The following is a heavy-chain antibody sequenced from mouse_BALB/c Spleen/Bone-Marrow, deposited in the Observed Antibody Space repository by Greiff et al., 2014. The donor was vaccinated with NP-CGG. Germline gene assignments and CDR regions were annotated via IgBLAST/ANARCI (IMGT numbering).Heavy chain of an antibody. CDR3: APYYYGSSQFAY. CDR2: IDPANGNT. V-gene: IGHV14-3*02. CDR1: GFNIKDTY. J-gene: IGHJ3*01. D-gene: IGHD1-1*01. Sequence: VQLQQPGAELVKPGASVKLSRTASGFNIKDTYMHWVKQRPEQGLEWIGRIDPANGNTKYDPKFQGKATITADTSSNTAYLQLSSLTSEDTAVYYCAPYYYGSSQFAYWGQGTLVTVSA.